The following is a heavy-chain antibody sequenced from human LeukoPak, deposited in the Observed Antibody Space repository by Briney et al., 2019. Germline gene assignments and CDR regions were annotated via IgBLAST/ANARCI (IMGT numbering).Heavy chain of an antibody. Sequence: PSQTLSLTCTVSGGSISSGSYYWSWIRQPAGKGLEWIGRIYTSGSTNYNPSLKSRVTISVDTSKNQFSLKLSSVTAADTAVYYCASLRGQYSSSWLSYWYFDLWGRGTLVTVSS. V-gene: IGHV4-61*02. D-gene: IGHD6-13*01. J-gene: IGHJ2*01. CDR1: GGSISSGSYY. CDR2: IYTSGST. CDR3: ASLRGQYSSSWLSYWYFDL.